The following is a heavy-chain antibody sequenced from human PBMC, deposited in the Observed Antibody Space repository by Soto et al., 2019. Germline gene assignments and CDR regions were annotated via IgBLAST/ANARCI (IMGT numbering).Heavy chain of an antibody. CDR3: ARARLRAVYAFDF. V-gene: IGHV4-39*07. CDR2: LDYSGNT. Sequence: SETLSLTCNVSGFSISSTSYNWGWIRQPPGKGLEWIGTLDYSGNTYFSPSLKSRLTISIDTSKNQFSLKLSSVTAADTAMYYCARARLRAVYAFDFWGQGTMVTVSS. J-gene: IGHJ3*01. D-gene: IGHD4-17*01. CDR1: GFSISSTSYN.